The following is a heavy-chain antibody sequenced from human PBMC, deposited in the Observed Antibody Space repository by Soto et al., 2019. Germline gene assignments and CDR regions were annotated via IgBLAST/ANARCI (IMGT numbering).Heavy chain of an antibody. CDR1: GYTFTSYG. J-gene: IGHJ4*02. Sequence: ASVKVSCKASGYTFTSYGISWVRQAPGQGLEWMGWISAYNGNTNYAQKLQGRVTMTTDTSTSTAYMELRSLRSEDTAMYYCARDPRGSYYCDYWGQGTLVTVSS. CDR3: ARDPRGSYYCDY. V-gene: IGHV1-18*01. D-gene: IGHD1-26*01. CDR2: ISAYNGNT.